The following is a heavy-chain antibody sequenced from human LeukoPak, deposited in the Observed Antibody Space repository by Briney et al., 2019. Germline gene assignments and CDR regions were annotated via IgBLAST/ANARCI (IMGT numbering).Heavy chain of an antibody. J-gene: IGHJ3*02. CDR1: GFSLSSYA. CDR2: ISSTDAGT. V-gene: IGHV3-23*01. D-gene: IGHD2-2*01. CDR3: ANQSPTRAFDI. Sequence: GGSLRLSCAASGFSLSSYAMSWVRQAPGKGLEWVSAISSTDAGTYHADSVRGRFTISRDSSKNTLYLQMNSLRAEDTAVYYCANQSPTRAFDIWGQGTMVTVSS.